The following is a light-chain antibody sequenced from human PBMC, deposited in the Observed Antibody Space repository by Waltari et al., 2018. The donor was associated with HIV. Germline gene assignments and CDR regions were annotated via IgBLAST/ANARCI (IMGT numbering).Light chain of an antibody. Sequence: EPVLMQSPGTLSLSSGERATLSCRAGQTINSNYLAWYQHKPGLPPRLLIYDASTRAAGIPDRFSGGGSGTDFTLTISRLEPEDFAIYFCQQYEASPPMYTFGQGTRLEV. J-gene: IGKJ2*01. CDR2: DAS. CDR1: QTINSNY. V-gene: IGKV3-20*01. CDR3: QQYEASPPMYT.